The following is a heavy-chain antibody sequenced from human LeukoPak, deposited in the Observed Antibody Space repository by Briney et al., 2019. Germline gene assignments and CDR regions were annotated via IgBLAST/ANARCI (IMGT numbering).Heavy chain of an antibody. V-gene: IGHV3-23*01. CDR2: ISGSGGST. CDR3: AKARSGFPSSWYYFDY. CDR1: GFTFSSYA. Sequence: PGGSLRLSCAASGFTFSSYAMSWVRQAPGKGLEWVSAISGSGGSTYYADSVKGRFTISRDNSKNTLYLQMNSLRAEDTAVYYCAKARSGFPSSWYYFDYWGQGTLVTVSS. D-gene: IGHD6-13*01. J-gene: IGHJ4*02.